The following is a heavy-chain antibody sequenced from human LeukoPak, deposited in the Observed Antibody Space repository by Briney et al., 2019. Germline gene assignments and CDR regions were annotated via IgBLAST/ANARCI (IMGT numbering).Heavy chain of an antibody. CDR2: ISGSGGST. D-gene: IGHD2-2*01. Sequence: PGGSLRLSCAASGFTFSSYAMSWVRQAPGKGLEWVSAISGSGGSTYYADSVKGRFTISRDNSKNTLYLQMNSLRAEDTAVYYCAKDSNIAVVPAAKPTPSDYWGQGTLVTVSS. CDR1: GFTFSSYA. CDR3: AKDSNIAVVPAAKPTPSDY. J-gene: IGHJ4*02. V-gene: IGHV3-23*01.